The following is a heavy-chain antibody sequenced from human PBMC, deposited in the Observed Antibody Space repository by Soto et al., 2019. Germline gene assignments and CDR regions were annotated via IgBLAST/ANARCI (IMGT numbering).Heavy chain of an antibody. Sequence: LRLSCAASGFTFSYYPLHWVRRAPGKGLEWVSSISGIRDYIRYADSVKGRFTISRDNAKTSLYLQMNSLTAEDTAVYYCAREGVHNYTEYYFDYWGQGTLVTVSS. D-gene: IGHD3-10*01. V-gene: IGHV3-21*06. J-gene: IGHJ4*02. CDR3: AREGVHNYTEYYFDY. CDR1: GFTFSYYP. CDR2: ISGIRDYI.